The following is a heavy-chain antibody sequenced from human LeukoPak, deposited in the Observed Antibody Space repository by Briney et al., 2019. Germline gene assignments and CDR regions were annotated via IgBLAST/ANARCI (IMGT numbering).Heavy chain of an antibody. V-gene: IGHV1-18*01. CDR3: ARAVKWFGDQIGAFDI. J-gene: IGHJ3*02. CDR1: GYTFTSYG. Sequence: ASVKVSCKASGYTFTSYGISWVRQAPGQGLEWMGWISAYNGNTNYAQKFQGWVTMTRDTSISTAYMELSRLRSDDTAVYYCARAVKWFGDQIGAFDIWGQGTMVTVSS. D-gene: IGHD3-10*01. CDR2: ISAYNGNT.